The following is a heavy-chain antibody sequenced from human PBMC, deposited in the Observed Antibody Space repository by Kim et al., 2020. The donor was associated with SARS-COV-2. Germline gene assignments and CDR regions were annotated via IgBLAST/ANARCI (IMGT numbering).Heavy chain of an antibody. V-gene: IGHV1-69*06. J-gene: IGHJ6*02. Sequence: SVKVSCKASGGTFSSYAISWVRQAPGQGLEWMGGIIPIFGTANYAQKFQGRVTITADKSTSTAYMELSSLRSEDTAVYYCARDYYGSGSIYYYGMDVWGQGTTVTVSS. CDR2: IIPIFGTA. D-gene: IGHD3-10*01. CDR1: GGTFSSYA. CDR3: ARDYYGSGSIYYYGMDV.